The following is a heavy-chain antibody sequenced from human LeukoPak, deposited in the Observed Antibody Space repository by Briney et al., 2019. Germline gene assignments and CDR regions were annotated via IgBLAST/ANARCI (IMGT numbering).Heavy chain of an antibody. J-gene: IGHJ4*02. V-gene: IGHV4-59*12. Sequence: SETLSLTCTVSGGSISSYCWSWIRQPPGKGLEWIGYIFYSGSTNYNPSLKSRVTMSVDTSKNQFSLKLSSVTAADTAVYYCARATMVRGVIISFDYWGQGTLVTVSS. CDR2: IFYSGST. CDR3: ARATMVRGVIISFDY. CDR1: GGSISSYC. D-gene: IGHD3-10*01.